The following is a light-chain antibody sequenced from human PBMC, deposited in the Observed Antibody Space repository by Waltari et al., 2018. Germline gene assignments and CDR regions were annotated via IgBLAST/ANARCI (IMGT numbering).Light chain of an antibody. J-gene: IGKJ1*01. V-gene: IGKV3-20*01. CDR3: QHYVALPVT. Sequence: SCRASQSVGRTLAWCQQKPGQAPSLVIYGASIRATGIPDRFSGSGSGTDFSLTISRLEPEDFAVYYCQHYVALPVTFGQGTKVEIK. CDR1: QSVGRT. CDR2: GAS.